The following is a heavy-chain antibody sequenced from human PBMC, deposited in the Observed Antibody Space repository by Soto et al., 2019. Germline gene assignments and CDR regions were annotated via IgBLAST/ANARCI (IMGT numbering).Heavy chain of an antibody. V-gene: IGHV1-3*01. CDR2: INAGNGNT. Sequence: QVQLVQSGAEVKKPGASVKVSCKASGYTFTSYAMHWVRQALGQRLEWMGWINAGNGNTKYSQKFQGRVTITRDTSASTAYMELSSLRSEDTAVYYCARDRKVRGVILRHYYYYGMDVWGQGTTVTVSS. D-gene: IGHD3-10*01. CDR1: GYTFTSYA. J-gene: IGHJ6*02. CDR3: ARDRKVRGVILRHYYYYGMDV.